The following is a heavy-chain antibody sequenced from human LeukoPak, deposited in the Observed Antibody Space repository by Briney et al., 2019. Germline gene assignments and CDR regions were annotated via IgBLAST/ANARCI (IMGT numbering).Heavy chain of an antibody. V-gene: IGHV3-74*01. CDR1: GFTFRSYW. D-gene: IGHD3-16*01. CDR2: INSDGSST. J-gene: IGHJ5*02. CDR3: VGASPHT. Sequence: GGSLRLFCAPSGFTFRSYWMHWVPHAPGKGLVWVSRINSDGSSTSYADSVKGRFTISRDNAKNTLYLQRNSLRAEDTAVYYCVGASPHTWGQGTLVTVSS.